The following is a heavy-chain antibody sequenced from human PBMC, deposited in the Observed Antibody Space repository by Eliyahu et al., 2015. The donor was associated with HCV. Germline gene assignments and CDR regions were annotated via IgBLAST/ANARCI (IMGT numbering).Heavy chain of an antibody. CDR1: GYLFTXYW. D-gene: IGHD3-22*01. CDR3: ARGVNFYDSSRFPGDAYDF. CDR2: IYPGNSDT. V-gene: IGHV5-51*03. Sequence: EVQLVQSGTEVKKPGESLKISCKASGYLFTXYWIGWVRQMPGKGLEWMGIIYPGNSDTRYSPSLQGRVTVSADKSLNTAYLQWSSLEASDTAMYYCARGVNFYDSSRFPGDAYDFWGQGTMVTVSS. J-gene: IGHJ3*01.